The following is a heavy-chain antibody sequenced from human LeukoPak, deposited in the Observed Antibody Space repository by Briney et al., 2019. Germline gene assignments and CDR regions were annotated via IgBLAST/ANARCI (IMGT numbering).Heavy chain of an antibody. CDR2: ISYDGSNK. J-gene: IGHJ4*02. Sequence: GGSLRLSCAASGFTFSSYAMYWVRQGPGKGLEWVAVISYDGSNKYYADSVKGRYTISRDNSKNTLYLQMNSLRAEDTAVYYCASRPDYFDYWGQGTLVTVSS. CDR1: GFTFSSYA. V-gene: IGHV3-30-3*01. CDR3: ASRPDYFDY.